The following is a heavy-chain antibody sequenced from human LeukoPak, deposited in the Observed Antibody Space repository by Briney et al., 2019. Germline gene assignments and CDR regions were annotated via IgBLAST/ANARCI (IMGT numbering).Heavy chain of an antibody. CDR2: IYYSGST. Sequence: SETLSLTCTVSGGSISSGSYYWGWIRQPPGKGLEWIGSIYYSGSTYYNPSLKSRVTISVDTSKNQFSLKLSSVTAADTAVYYCARGGIAAASFDYWGQGTLVTVSS. CDR3: ARGGIAAASFDY. CDR1: GGSISSGSYY. D-gene: IGHD6-13*01. V-gene: IGHV4-39*07. J-gene: IGHJ4*02.